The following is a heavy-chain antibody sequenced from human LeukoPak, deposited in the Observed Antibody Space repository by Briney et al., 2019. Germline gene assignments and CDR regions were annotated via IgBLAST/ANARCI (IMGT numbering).Heavy chain of an antibody. Sequence: NPSETLSLTCTVSGGSVSSGSYYWSWIRQPPGKGLEWIGYIYYSGSTNYNPSLKSRVTISVDTSKNQFSLKLSSVTAADTAVYYCARSRRDYDILTGYYHFDYWGQGTLVTVSS. D-gene: IGHD3-9*01. J-gene: IGHJ4*02. CDR1: GGSVSSGSYY. V-gene: IGHV4-61*01. CDR2: IYYSGST. CDR3: ARSRRDYDILTGYYHFDY.